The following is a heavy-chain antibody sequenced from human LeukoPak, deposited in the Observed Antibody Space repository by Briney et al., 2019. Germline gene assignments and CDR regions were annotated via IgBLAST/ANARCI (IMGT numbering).Heavy chain of an antibody. J-gene: IGHJ6*03. CDR2: ISSSSSYI. CDR1: GFTFSSYS. CDR3: ARDGYSSSWYVNIGYYYMDV. V-gene: IGHV3-21*01. D-gene: IGHD6-13*01. Sequence: KTGGSLRLSCAASGFTFSSYSMNWVRQAPGKGLEWVSSISSSSSYIYYADSVKGRFTISRDNAKNSLYLQMNSLRAEDTAVYYCARDGYSSSWYVNIGYYYMDVWGKGTTVTVSS.